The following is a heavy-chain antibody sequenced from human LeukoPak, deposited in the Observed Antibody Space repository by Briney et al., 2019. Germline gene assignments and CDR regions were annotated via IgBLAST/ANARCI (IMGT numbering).Heavy chain of an antibody. CDR1: GFTFSSYA. CDR2: ISSNGGST. J-gene: IGHJ5*02. D-gene: IGHD3-22*01. Sequence: GWSLRLSCSASGFTFSSYAMHWVRQAPGKGLEYVSAISSNGGSTYYADSVKGRFTISRDNSKSTLYLQMSSLRAEDTAVYYCAPSPYYYESSGYSAWGQGTLVTVSS. V-gene: IGHV3-64D*06. CDR3: APSPYYYESSGYSA.